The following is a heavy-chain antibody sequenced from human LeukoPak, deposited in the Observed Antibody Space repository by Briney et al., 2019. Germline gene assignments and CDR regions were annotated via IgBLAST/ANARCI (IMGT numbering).Heavy chain of an antibody. D-gene: IGHD3-10*01. V-gene: IGHV3-21*01. CDR3: ASVGGDDY. Sequence: PGGSLRLSCAASGFTFSRYSMNWVRQAPGKGLEWVSSISGSSSYIYYADSVKGRFTISRHNAKNSLYLQMNSLRAEDTAVYYCASVGGDDYWGQGTLVIVSS. CDR1: GFTFSRYS. J-gene: IGHJ4*02. CDR2: ISGSSSYI.